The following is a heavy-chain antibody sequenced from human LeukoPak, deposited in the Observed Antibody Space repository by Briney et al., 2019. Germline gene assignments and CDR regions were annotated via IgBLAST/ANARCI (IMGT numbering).Heavy chain of an antibody. CDR3: ARGDYGDYGTVY. V-gene: IGHV1-8*01. CDR2: MNPNSGNT. Sequence: GASVKVSCKASGYTFTSYDINWVRQATGQGLEWMGWMNPNSGNTGYAQKFQGRVTMTRDTSMSTAYMELSSLRSEDTAVYYCARGDYGDYGTVYWGQGTLVTVS. D-gene: IGHD4-17*01. CDR1: GYTFTSYD. J-gene: IGHJ4*02.